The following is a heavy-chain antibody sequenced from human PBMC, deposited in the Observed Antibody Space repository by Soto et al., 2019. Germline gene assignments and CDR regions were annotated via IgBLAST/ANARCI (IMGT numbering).Heavy chain of an antibody. Sequence: EVQLLESGGGLVQPGGSLRLSCAASGFTFSSYGMTWVRQAPGKGLEWVSGISRSGSSTYYADSVKGRFTISRDNSKNTLYVQMDNLRADDTAVYYCGRDNKWEVPHQFDCWGQGTLVTVSS. CDR1: GFTFSSYG. V-gene: IGHV3-23*01. J-gene: IGHJ4*02. CDR2: ISRSGSST. CDR3: GRDNKWEVPHQFDC. D-gene: IGHD1-26*01.